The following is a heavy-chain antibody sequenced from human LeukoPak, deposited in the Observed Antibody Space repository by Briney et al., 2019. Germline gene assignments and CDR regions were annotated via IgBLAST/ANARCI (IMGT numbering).Heavy chain of an antibody. D-gene: IGHD5-18*01. CDR3: AREVPGYSYGF. CDR2: ISSSSTYI. CDR1: GFTFNSYS. V-gene: IGHV3-21*01. Sequence: PGGSLRLSCAASGFTFNSYSMNWVRQAPGKGLEWVSCISSSSTYIYYADSVKGRFTISRDNAKNSLYLQMNSLRAEDTAVYYRAREVPGYSYGFGGQGTLVTVSS. J-gene: IGHJ4*02.